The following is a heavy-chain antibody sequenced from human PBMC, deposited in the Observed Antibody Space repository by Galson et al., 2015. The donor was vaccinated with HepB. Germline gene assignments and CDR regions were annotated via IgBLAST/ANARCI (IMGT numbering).Heavy chain of an antibody. V-gene: IGHV1-2*06. J-gene: IGHJ4*02. CDR1: GYTFTGSY. Sequence: SVKVSCKASGYTFTGSYMHWVRQAPGQGLEWMGRINPNSGGTNYAQKFQGRVTMTRDTSISTAYMELSRLRSDDTAVYYCAKGGYSGYDRIDYWGQGTLVTVSS. D-gene: IGHD5-12*01. CDR3: AKGGYSGYDRIDY. CDR2: INPNSGGT.